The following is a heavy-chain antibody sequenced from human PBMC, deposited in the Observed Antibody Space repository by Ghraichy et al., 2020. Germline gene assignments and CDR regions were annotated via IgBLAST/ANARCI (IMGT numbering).Heavy chain of an antibody. D-gene: IGHD6-6*01. J-gene: IGHJ5*02. Sequence: SETLSLTCTVSGGSISTTNYYWGLIRQPPGKGPEWIGSVHYSGSTYYNPSLKSRVTISVDTSKDQFSLKLSSVTAADTAVYYCAKSIATRPGYHNWFDPWGQGTLVTVSS. CDR2: VHYSGST. CDR1: GGSISTTNYY. CDR3: AKSIATRPGYHNWFDP. V-gene: IGHV4-39*01.